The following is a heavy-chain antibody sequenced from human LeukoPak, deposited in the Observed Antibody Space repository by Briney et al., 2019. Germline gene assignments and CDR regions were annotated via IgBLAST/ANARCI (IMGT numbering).Heavy chain of an antibody. V-gene: IGHV4-4*02. Sequence: SETLSLTCAVSGGSVSHSNWWTWVRQPPGKGLEWIGEIYHSGSTNYNPSLKSRVTISVDKSKNQFSLKLSSVTAADTAVYYCARVTAEWELLTWGQGTLVTVSS. D-gene: IGHD1-26*01. J-gene: IGHJ5*02. CDR1: GGSVSHSNW. CDR3: ARVTAEWELLT. CDR2: IYHSGST.